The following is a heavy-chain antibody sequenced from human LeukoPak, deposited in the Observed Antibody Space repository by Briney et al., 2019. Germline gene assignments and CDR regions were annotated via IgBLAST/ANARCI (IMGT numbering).Heavy chain of an antibody. CDR1: RFTFIGAA. CDR2: ISGSGGST. CDR3: AKDFSYYDSSGPFDY. D-gene: IGHD3-22*01. Sequence: GSLRLSSAPSRFTFIGAAISCGRQTPGEGVERGSAISGSGGSTYYADSVKGRFTISRDNSKNTLYLQMNSLRAEDTAVYYCAKDFSYYDSSGPFDYWGQGTLVTVSS. V-gene: IGHV3-23*01. J-gene: IGHJ4*02.